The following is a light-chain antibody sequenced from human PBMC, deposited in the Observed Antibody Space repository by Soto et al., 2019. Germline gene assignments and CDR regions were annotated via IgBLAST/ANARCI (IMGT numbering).Light chain of an antibody. V-gene: IGKV3-15*01. J-gene: IGKJ1*01. CDR2: GAS. Sequence: EIVMTQSPATLSVSPGERATLSCRASQSVSNNVAWYQKKPGQAPRLLIYGASTRATGIQARFSGSGSGTEFTLTISSLQSEDFAVYYCQQYNNWWTVGQGTKVEIK. CDR3: QQYNNWWT. CDR1: QSVSNN.